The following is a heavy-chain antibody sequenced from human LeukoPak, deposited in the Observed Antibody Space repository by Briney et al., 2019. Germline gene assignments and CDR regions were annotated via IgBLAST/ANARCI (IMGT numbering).Heavy chain of an antibody. D-gene: IGHD5-18*01. CDR1: GGSFSGYY. CDR3: ARVLTPGYSYGYDY. CDR2: INHSGST. V-gene: IGHV4-34*01. J-gene: IGHJ4*02. Sequence: PSETLSLTCAVYGGSFSGYYWSWIRQPPGKGLEWIWEINHSGSTNYNPSLKSRVTISVDTSKNQFSLKLSSVTAADTAVYYCARVLTPGYSYGYDYWGQGTLVTVSS.